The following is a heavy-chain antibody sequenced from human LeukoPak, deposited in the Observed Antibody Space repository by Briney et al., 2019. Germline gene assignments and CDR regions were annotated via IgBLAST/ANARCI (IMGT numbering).Heavy chain of an antibody. J-gene: IGHJ4*02. D-gene: IGHD3-16*01. CDR2: IHYSGST. V-gene: IGHV4-39*02. CDR3: AREGGIKDY. Sequence: SETLSLTCTVSGGSISSSSYYWGWIRQPPGKGLEWIGNIHYSGSTYYTPSLKSRVTISVDTSKNQFSLKLSSVTAADTAVYYCAREGGIKDYWGQGTLVTVST. CDR1: GGSISSSSYY.